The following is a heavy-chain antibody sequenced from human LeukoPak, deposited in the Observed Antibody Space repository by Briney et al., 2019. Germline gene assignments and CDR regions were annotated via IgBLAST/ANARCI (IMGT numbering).Heavy chain of an antibody. Sequence: GGSLRLSCAASGFTVSSNYMSWVRQAPGKGLEWVSVIYSGGSTYYADSVKGRFTISRDNSKNTLYLQMNSLRAEDTAVYYCAKDKEGGLRDYWGQGTLVTVSS. D-gene: IGHD4-17*01. CDR2: IYSGGST. CDR3: AKDKEGGLRDY. V-gene: IGHV3-66*01. J-gene: IGHJ4*02. CDR1: GFTVSSNY.